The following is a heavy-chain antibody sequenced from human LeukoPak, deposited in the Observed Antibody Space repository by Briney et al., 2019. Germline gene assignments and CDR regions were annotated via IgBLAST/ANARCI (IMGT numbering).Heavy chain of an antibody. CDR1: GYSISSGYY. CDR3: ARGSGSYYSPFDY. V-gene: IGHV4-38-2*02. Sequence: SETLSLTCTVSGYSISSGYYWGWIRQPPGKGLEWIGSIYHSGSTYYNPSLKSRVTISVDTSKNQFSLKLSSVTAADTAVYYCARGSGSYYSPFDYWGQGTLVTVSS. D-gene: IGHD1-26*01. CDR2: IYHSGST. J-gene: IGHJ4*02.